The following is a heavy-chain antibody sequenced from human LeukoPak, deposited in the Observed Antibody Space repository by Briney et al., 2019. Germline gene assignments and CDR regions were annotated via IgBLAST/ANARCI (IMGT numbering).Heavy chain of an antibody. Sequence: PSETLSLTCAVYGGSFSGYYWSWIRQPPGKGLEWIGEINHSGSTNYNPSLKSRVTISVDTSKNQFSLKLSSVTAADTAVYYCARGRLLYYYDRGSDYWGQGTLVTVSS. CDR2: INHSGST. D-gene: IGHD3-22*01. CDR1: GGSFSGYY. J-gene: IGHJ4*02. V-gene: IGHV4-34*01. CDR3: ARGRLLYYYDRGSDY.